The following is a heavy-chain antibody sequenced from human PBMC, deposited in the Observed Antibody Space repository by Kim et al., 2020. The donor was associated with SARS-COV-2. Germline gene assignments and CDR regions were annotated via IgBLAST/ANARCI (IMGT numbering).Heavy chain of an antibody. CDR2: IYYSGST. J-gene: IGHJ6*01. CDR1: GGSISSSSYY. CDR3: ARLRHYYGSGRSMDV. D-gene: IGHD3-10*01. V-gene: IGHV4-39*01. Sequence: SETLSLTCTVSGGSISSSSYYWGWIRQPPGKGLEWIGSIYYSGSTYYNPSLKSRVTISVDTSKNQFSLKLSSVTAADTAVYYCARLRHYYGSGRSMDVWG.